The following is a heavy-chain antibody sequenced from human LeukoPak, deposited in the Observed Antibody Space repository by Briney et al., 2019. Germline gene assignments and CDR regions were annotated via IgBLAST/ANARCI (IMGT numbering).Heavy chain of an antibody. CDR3: ARDHSSSSEDY. Sequence: TPSETLSLTCTVSGYSISSGYYWAWIRQPPGKGLAWIGSIFHTGSTYHNPSLKSRVTISVDTSKNQFSLKLNSVTAADTAVYYCARDHSSSSEDYWGQGTLVTVSS. J-gene: IGHJ4*02. CDR1: GYSISSGYY. CDR2: IFHTGST. V-gene: IGHV4-38-2*02. D-gene: IGHD6-13*01.